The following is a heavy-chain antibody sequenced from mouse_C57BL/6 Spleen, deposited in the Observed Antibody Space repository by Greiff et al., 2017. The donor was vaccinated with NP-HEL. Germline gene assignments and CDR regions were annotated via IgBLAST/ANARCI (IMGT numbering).Heavy chain of an antibody. D-gene: IGHD3-2*02. V-gene: IGHV1-50*01. CDR1: GYTFTSYW. CDR2: IDPSDSYT. Sequence: QVQLKQPGAELVKPGASVKLSCKASGYTFTSYWMQWVKQRPGQGLEWIGEIDPSDSYTNYNQKFKGKATLTVDTSSSTAYMQLSSLTSEDSAVYYGARSTLRRPPSAMDYWGQGTSVTVSS. CDR3: ARSTLRRPPSAMDY. J-gene: IGHJ4*01.